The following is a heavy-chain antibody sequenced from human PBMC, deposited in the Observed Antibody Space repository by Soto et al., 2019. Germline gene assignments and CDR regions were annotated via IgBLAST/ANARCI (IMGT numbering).Heavy chain of an antibody. J-gene: IGHJ5*02. CDR1: GGSISSGGYS. V-gene: IGHV4-30-2*01. Sequence: SETLSLTCEVSGGSISSGGYSWSWIRQPPGKGLEWIGYIYHSGSTYYNPSLKSRVTISVDRSKNQFSLKLSSVTAADTAVYYCARDVCSSTSCYAGWFDPWGQGTLVTVSS. CDR3: ARDVCSSTSCYAGWFDP. CDR2: IYHSGST. D-gene: IGHD2-2*01.